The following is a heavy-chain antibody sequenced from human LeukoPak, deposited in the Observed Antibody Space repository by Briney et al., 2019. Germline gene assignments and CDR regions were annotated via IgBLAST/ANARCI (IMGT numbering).Heavy chain of an antibody. CDR3: ARIGTVVVGAFDI. D-gene: IGHD4-23*01. V-gene: IGHV1-18*01. CDR1: GYTFTSYG. Sequence: GASVTVSCKASGYTFTSYGISWVRQAPGQGLEWMGWISAYNGNTNYAQKLQGRVTMTTDTSTSTAYMELRILRADDAAVYYCARIGTVVVGAFDIWGQGTMVTVSS. J-gene: IGHJ3*02. CDR2: ISAYNGNT.